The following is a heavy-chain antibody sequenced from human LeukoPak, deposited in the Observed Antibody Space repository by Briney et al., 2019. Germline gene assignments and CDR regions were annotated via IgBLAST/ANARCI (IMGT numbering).Heavy chain of an antibody. Sequence: SETLSLTCTVSGDSISSDYWSWIRQPAGEGLEWIGRIYSGGSTNYNPSLRSRVSMSVDTSKNQFSLRLSSVTAADTAVYFCARDHSSADYLGVFGYWGQGTLVTVSS. CDR1: GDSISSDY. J-gene: IGHJ4*02. CDR3: ARDHSSADYLGVFGY. D-gene: IGHD3-22*01. V-gene: IGHV4-4*07. CDR2: IYSGGST.